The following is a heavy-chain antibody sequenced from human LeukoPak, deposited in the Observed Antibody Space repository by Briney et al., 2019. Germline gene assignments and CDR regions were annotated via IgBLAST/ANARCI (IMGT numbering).Heavy chain of an antibody. Sequence: SETLSLTCTVSGGSISYDYWTWIRQSPGKRLEWIGYIHYSGATNYSPSLNSRVTISVDTSKNQFSLKPSSVTAADTALYYCATLRGASTAVFDSWGQGTLVTVSS. J-gene: IGHJ4*02. CDR1: GGSISYDY. CDR3: ATLRGASTAVFDS. V-gene: IGHV4-59*08. D-gene: IGHD2-21*02. CDR2: IHYSGAT.